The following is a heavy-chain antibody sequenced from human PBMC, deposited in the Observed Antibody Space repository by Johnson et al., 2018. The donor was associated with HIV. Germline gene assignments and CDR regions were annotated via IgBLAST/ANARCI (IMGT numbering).Heavy chain of an antibody. D-gene: IGHD2-15*01. J-gene: IGHJ3*02. CDR1: GFTFSSYD. CDR2: IGTAGDT. CDR3: ARACSDGTGACDI. V-gene: IGHV3-13*01. Sequence: VQLVESGGGLVQPGGSLRLSCAASGFTFSSYDMHWVRQATGKGLEWVSAIGTAGDTYYPGSVKGRFTISRDNSKNTVYLQMNSLRVEDSAVYYCARACSDGTGACDIWGQGTMVTVSS.